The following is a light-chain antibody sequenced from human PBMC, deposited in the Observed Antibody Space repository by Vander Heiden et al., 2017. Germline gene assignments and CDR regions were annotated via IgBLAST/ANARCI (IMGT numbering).Light chain of an antibody. J-gene: IGKJ4*01. V-gene: IGKV1-39*01. CDR3: QQSYSTPHT. CDR2: AAS. Sequence: QTTQPPSSLSASVGDRVTITCRASQSISSYLNWYQQKPGKAPKLLIYAASSLQSGVPSRFSGSGSGTDFTLTISSLQPEDFATYYCQQSYSTPHTFGEGTKVEIK. CDR1: QSISSY.